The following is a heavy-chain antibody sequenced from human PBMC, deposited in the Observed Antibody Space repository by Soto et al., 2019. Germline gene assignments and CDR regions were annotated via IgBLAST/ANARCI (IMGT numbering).Heavy chain of an antibody. CDR1: GFTFSTYS. CDR2: ITGSGTNT. V-gene: IGHV3-23*01. Sequence: EVQLLESGGGLVQPGGSLRLSCAASGFTFSTYSMSWVRQAPGQGLEWVSAITGSGTNTYYVDSAKGRFTISQDNSKNTLYLQMNSLRAEDTAVYYCAKERDARGYFDYWGQGTLVTVSS. CDR3: AKERDARGYFDY. D-gene: IGHD6-6*01. J-gene: IGHJ4*02.